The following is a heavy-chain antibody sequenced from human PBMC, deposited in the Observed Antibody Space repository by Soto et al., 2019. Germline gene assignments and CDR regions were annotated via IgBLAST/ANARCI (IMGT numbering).Heavy chain of an antibody. CDR1: GFTFSNYE. D-gene: IGHD6-13*01. CDR2: ISNNGAHT. J-gene: IGHJ6*03. CDR3: ARRGYCSRLPHVHMEV. V-gene: IGHV3-64*01. Sequence: EAQLVESGGGLVQPGGSLRLSCAASGFTFSNYEMHWVRQAPGKGLEYVSGISNNGAHTDYAKSVKGRFTISRDNSENTLYLQMGSLRAEDMALYYCARRGYCSRLPHVHMEVWGKGTTVTVSS.